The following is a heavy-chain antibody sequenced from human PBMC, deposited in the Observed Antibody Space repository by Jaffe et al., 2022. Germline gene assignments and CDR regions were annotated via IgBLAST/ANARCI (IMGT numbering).Heavy chain of an antibody. Sequence: QVQLQESGPGLVKPSQTLSLTCTVSGGSISSGSYYWSWIRQPAGKGLEWIGRIYTSGSTNYNPSLKSRVTISVDTSKNQFSLKLSSVTAADTAVYYCARVPKSYYDILTGSKKMNDAFDIWGQGTMVTVSS. J-gene: IGHJ3*02. CDR1: GGSISSGSYY. V-gene: IGHV4-61*02. CDR3: ARVPKSYYDILTGSKKMNDAFDI. CDR2: IYTSGST. D-gene: IGHD3-9*01.